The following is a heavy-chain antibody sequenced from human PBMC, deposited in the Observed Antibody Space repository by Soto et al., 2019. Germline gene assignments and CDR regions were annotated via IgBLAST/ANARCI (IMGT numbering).Heavy chain of an antibody. J-gene: IGHJ4*02. CDR1: DGSISSGGYY. CDR3: AREVPTPYYFDY. Sequence: SETLSLTCTVSDGSISSGGYYWSWIRQHPGKGLEWIGYIYYSGSTYYNPSLKSRVTISVDTSKNQFSLKLSSVTAADTAVYYCAREVPTPYYFDYWGQGTLVTVSS. CDR2: IYYSGST. V-gene: IGHV4-31*03.